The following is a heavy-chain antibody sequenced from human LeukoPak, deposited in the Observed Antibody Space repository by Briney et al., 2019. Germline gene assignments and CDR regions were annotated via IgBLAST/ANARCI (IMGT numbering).Heavy chain of an antibody. V-gene: IGHV4-34*01. Sequence: SETLSLTCAVYGGSFGGYYWSWIRRPPGKGLEWIGEINHSGSTNYNPSLKSRVTISVDTSKNQFSLKLSSVTAADTAVYYCARPSHRGRDDAFDIWGQGTMVTVSS. CDR1: GGSFGGYY. CDR2: INHSGST. J-gene: IGHJ3*02. CDR3: ARPSHRGRDDAFDI.